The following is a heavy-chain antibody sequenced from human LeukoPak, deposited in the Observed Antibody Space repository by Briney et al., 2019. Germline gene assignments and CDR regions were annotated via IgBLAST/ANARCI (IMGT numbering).Heavy chain of an antibody. CDR2: ITGSGGST. CDR1: GFTFSNYA. D-gene: IGHD6-13*01. J-gene: IGHJ4*02. CDR3: ARESAAVTYYFDY. Sequence: GGSLRLSCAASGFTFSNYAMSWVRQAPGRGLEWVSAITGSGGSTYYADSVKGRFTISRDNAKNSLYLQMNSLRAEDTAVYYCARESAAVTYYFDYWGQGTLVTVSS. V-gene: IGHV3-23*01.